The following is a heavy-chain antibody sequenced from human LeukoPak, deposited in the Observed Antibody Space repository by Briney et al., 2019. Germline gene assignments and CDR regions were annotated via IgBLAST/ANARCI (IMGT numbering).Heavy chain of an antibody. CDR2: IYSGGST. Sequence: GGSLRLSCAASGFTVSSNYMSWVRQAPGKGLEWVSVIYSGGSTYYADSVKGRFTISRDNSKNTLYLQMNSLRAEDTAVYYCAREYGYSSGWYVPAQSIDYWGQGTLVTVSS. CDR1: GFTVSSNY. J-gene: IGHJ4*02. CDR3: AREYGYSSGWYVPAQSIDY. D-gene: IGHD6-19*01. V-gene: IGHV3-53*01.